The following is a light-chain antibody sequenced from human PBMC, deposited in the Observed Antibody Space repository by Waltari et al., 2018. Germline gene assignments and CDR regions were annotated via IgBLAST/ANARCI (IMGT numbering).Light chain of an antibody. Sequence: DIQLTQSPSFLSASVGDRVTITCRASQDISSHLAWYQQNPGKAPKLLVYGASTLGSGVPSGFSGGRSGTEFTLTISSLQPEDFATYYCQQLNSYPITFGQGTRLEIK. J-gene: IGKJ5*01. V-gene: IGKV1-9*01. CDR1: QDISSH. CDR2: GAS. CDR3: QQLNSYPIT.